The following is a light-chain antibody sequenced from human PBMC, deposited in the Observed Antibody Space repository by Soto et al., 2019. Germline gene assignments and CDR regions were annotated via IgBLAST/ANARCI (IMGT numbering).Light chain of an antibody. V-gene: IGKV3-15*01. CDR3: QQYNNWPPIT. J-gene: IGKJ5*01. CDR2: GAS. Sequence: IMMTQSPSTLSVSTGERATLSCRASQSVSSNLAWYQQKPAQAPRLLVYGASTRATGIPARFSGSGSGTEFTPTISSLQSEDFAVYYCQQYNNWPPITFGQGTRLEIK. CDR1: QSVSSN.